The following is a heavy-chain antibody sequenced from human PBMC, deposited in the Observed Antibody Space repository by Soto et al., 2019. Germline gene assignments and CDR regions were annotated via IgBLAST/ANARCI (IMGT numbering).Heavy chain of an antibody. CDR2: IYYSGST. J-gene: IGHJ3*02. Sequence: QVQLQESGPGLVKPSETLSLTCTVSGDSISSYYWNWIRQPPGKGLEWIGYIYYSGSTNYNPSLKSLVIISLDSSKNKFSLKLSSVTAAETAVYYCARLLNWDDAFDIWGQGTMGTVSS. D-gene: IGHD1-26*01. CDR3: ARLLNWDDAFDI. CDR1: GDSISSYY. V-gene: IGHV4-59*01.